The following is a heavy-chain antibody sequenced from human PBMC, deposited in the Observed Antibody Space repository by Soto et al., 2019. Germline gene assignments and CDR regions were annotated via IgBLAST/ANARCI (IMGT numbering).Heavy chain of an antibody. CDR2: VSYRGET. V-gene: IGHV4-30-4*01. J-gene: IGHJ4*02. Sequence: QVQLQESGPGLVKPSQTLSLTCTVFGGSVSSGDDYWSWIRQSPGKGLEWIGSVSYRGETDYHPPHKTGFAQLVDTGMTRFPLRLTSVPHAHTDVYCCPSARSGGSVPYWGRGPLVTVSS. CDR1: GGSVSSGDDY. D-gene: IGHD2-15*01. CDR3: PSARSGGSVPY.